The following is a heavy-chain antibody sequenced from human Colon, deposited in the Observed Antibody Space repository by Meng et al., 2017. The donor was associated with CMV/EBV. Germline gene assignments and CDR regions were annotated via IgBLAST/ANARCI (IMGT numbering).Heavy chain of an antibody. D-gene: IGHD4-17*01. J-gene: IGHJ4*02. CDR1: GFTFTTYG. V-gene: IGHV3-30*02. CDR2: IAHDGGNK. Sequence: GESLKISCAASGFTFTTYGMHWVRQAPGKGLECVAFIAHDGGNKDYADSVKGRFTISRDNAKNSLYLQINSLRAEDTAIYYCARGDNTVTTGSNFDYWGQGTLVTVSS. CDR3: ARGDNTVTTGSNFDY.